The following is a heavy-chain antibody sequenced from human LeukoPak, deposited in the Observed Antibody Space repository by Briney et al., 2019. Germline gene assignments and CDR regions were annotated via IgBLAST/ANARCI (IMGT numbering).Heavy chain of an antibody. J-gene: IGHJ4*02. CDR1: GGSISSSSYY. CDR2: IYYSGST. CDR3: ARNSYSGSYYVGLDY. V-gene: IGHV4-39*01. Sequence: SETLSLTCTVSGGSISSSSYYWGWIRQPPGKGLEWIGSIYYSGSTYYNPSLKSRVTISVDTSKNQFSLKLSSVTAADTAVYYCARNSYSGSYYVGLDYWGQGTLVTVSS. D-gene: IGHD1-26*01.